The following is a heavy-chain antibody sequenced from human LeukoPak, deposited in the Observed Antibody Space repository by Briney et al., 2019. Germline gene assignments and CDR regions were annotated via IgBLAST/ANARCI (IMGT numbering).Heavy chain of an antibody. CDR3: ARIAAVASLDY. V-gene: IGHV4-34*01. Sequence: GSLRLSCAASGFTFSSYWMSWIRQPPGKGLEWIGEINHSGSTNYNPSLKSRVTISVDTSKNQFSLKLSSVTAADTAVYYCARIAAVASLDYWGQGTLVTVSS. J-gene: IGHJ4*02. CDR1: GFTFSSYW. CDR2: INHSGST. D-gene: IGHD6-13*01.